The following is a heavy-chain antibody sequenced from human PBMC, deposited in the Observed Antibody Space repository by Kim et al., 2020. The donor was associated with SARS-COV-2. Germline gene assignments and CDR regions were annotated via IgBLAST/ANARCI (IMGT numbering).Heavy chain of an antibody. D-gene: IGHD3-22*01. V-gene: IGHV3-30*18. CDR1: GFTFSSYG. Sequence: GGSLRLSCAASGFTFSSYGMHWVRQAPGKGLEWVAVISYDGSNKYYADSVKGRFTISRDNSKNTLYLQMNSLRAEDTAVYYCAKAYRQVVITTGFDYWGQGTLVTVSS. CDR3: AKAYRQVVITTGFDY. J-gene: IGHJ4*02. CDR2: ISYDGSNK.